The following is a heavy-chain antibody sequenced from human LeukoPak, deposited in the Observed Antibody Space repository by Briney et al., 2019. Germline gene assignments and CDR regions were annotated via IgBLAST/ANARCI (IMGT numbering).Heavy chain of an antibody. Sequence: SETLSLTCTVSGGSISSYYWSWIRQPPGKGLEWIGYIYYSGNTYYNPSLKSRVTISVDKSKNQFSLKLSSVTAADTAVYYCARAATARTFDYWGQGTLVTVSS. J-gene: IGHJ4*02. D-gene: IGHD2-21*02. CDR2: IYYSGNT. CDR1: GGSISSYY. CDR3: ARAATARTFDY. V-gene: IGHV4-59*12.